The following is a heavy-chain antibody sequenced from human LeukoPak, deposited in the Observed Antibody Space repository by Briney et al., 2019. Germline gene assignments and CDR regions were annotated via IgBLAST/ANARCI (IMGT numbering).Heavy chain of an antibody. CDR3: ARAFGSGGYDYDY. CDR2: IYYSGST. V-gene: IGHV4-59*01. Sequence: PSETLSLTCTVSGGSISSYYWSWIRQPPGKGLEWIGYIYYSGSTNYNPSLKSRVTISVDTSKDQFSLKLSSVTAADTAVYYCARAFGSGGYDYDYWGQGTLVTVSS. D-gene: IGHD5-12*01. CDR1: GGSISSYY. J-gene: IGHJ4*02.